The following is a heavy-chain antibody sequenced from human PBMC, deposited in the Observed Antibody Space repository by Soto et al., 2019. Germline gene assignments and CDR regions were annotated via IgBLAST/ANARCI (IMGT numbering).Heavy chain of an antibody. D-gene: IGHD3-3*01. V-gene: IGHV3-33*01. Sequence: GGSLRLSCAASGFTFSSYGMHWVRQAPGKGLEWVAVIWYDGSSKYYADSVKGRFTISRDNSKNTLYLQMNSLRAEDTAVYYCARDLTYYDFWSGYSRFGYYYYGMDVWGQGTTVTVSS. CDR3: ARDLTYYDFWSGYSRFGYYYYGMDV. CDR2: IWYDGSSK. CDR1: GFTFSSYG. J-gene: IGHJ6*02.